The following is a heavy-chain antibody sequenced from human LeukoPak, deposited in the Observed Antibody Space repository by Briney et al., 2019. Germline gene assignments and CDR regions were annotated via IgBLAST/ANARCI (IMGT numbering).Heavy chain of an antibody. Sequence: SETLSLTCTVSGGSISSSSYYWGWIRQPPGKGLEWLGSIYYSGSTYYNPSLKSRVTISVDTSKNQFSLKLSSVTAADTAVYYCARLKLAAADKYYFDYWGQGTLVTVSS. CDR2: IYYSGST. CDR1: GGSISSSSYY. CDR3: ARLKLAAADKYYFDY. J-gene: IGHJ4*02. V-gene: IGHV4-39*01. D-gene: IGHD6-13*01.